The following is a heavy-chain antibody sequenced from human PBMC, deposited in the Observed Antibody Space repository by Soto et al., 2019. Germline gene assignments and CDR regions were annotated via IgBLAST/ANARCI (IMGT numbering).Heavy chain of an antibody. Sequence: SETLSLTCAVYGGSFSGYYWSWIRQPPGKGLEWIGEINHSGSTNYNPSLKSRVTISVDTSKNQFSLKLSSVTAADTAVYYCARDFYGDYPETSYDYWGQGTLVTVSS. CDR1: GGSFSGYY. CDR3: ARDFYGDYPETSYDY. J-gene: IGHJ4*02. V-gene: IGHV4-34*01. D-gene: IGHD4-17*01. CDR2: INHSGST.